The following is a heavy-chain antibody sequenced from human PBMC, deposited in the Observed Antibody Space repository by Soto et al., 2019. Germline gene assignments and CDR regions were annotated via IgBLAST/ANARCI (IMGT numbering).Heavy chain of an antibody. J-gene: IGHJ4*02. V-gene: IGHV3-23*01. CDR1: GFTFSSYA. D-gene: IGHD2-2*01. CDR2: ISGSGGST. CDR3: AKGTVVVPAAPGPFDY. Sequence: GGFLRLSCAASGFTFSSYAMSWVRQAPGKGLEWVSAISGSGGSTYYADSVKGRFTISRDNSKNTLYLQMNSLRAEDTAVYYCAKGTVVVPAAPGPFDYWGQGTLVTVSS.